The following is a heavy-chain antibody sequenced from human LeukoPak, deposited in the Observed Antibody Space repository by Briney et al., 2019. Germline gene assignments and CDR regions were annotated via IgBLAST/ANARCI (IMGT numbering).Heavy chain of an antibody. J-gene: IGHJ4*02. V-gene: IGHV1-24*01. CDR2: FDPEDGET. Sequence: ASVKVSCKVSGYTLTELSMHWVRQAPGKGLEWMGGFDPEDGETIYAQKFQGRVTMTEDTSTDTAYMELGSLRSEDTAVYYCATDRAFKGYYYDSSGYYLGYWGQGTLVTVSS. D-gene: IGHD3-22*01. CDR1: GYTLTELS. CDR3: ATDRAFKGYYYDSSGYYLGY.